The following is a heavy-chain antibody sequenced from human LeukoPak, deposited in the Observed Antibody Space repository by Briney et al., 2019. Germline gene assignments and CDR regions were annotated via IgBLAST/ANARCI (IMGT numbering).Heavy chain of an antibody. V-gene: IGHV3-21*01. Sequence: GGSLRLSCAASGFTFSSYSMSWVRQAPGKGLEWVSSISSSSSYIYYADSVKGRFTISRDNAKNSLYLQMNSLRAEDTAVYYCARGLSITMIRGVPNNYYMDVWGKGTTVTVSS. CDR1: GFTFSSYS. CDR2: ISSSSSYI. CDR3: ARGLSITMIRGVPNNYYMDV. J-gene: IGHJ6*03. D-gene: IGHD3-10*01.